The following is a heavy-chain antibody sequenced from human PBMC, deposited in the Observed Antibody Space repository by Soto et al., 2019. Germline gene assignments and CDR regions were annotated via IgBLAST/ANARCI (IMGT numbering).Heavy chain of an antibody. CDR2: IKYREAT. V-gene: IGHV4-34*01. Sequence: QVQLQQWGAGLFKPAETLSLTCAVYGGSLSGYYWSWFRQPPGKGLEWVGEIKYREATNYNPSLKVRVTISVDTSKNQFSLNLDSVTAADTAVYYCARATGGLDVWGQGTTVTVSS. CDR1: GGSLSGYY. J-gene: IGHJ6*02. CDR3: ARATGGLDV. D-gene: IGHD1-1*01.